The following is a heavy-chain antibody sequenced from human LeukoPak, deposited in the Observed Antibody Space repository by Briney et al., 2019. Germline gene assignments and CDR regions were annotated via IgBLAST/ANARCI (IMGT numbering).Heavy chain of an antibody. D-gene: IGHD3-16*02. CDR2: IYTSGST. CDR3: ARHVYTSRELSGYYMDV. CDR1: GGSISSYY. V-gene: IGHV4-4*07. Sequence: PSETLSLTCTVSGGSISSYYWSWIRQPAGKGLEWIGRIYTSGSTNYNPSLKSRVTMSVDTSKNQFSLKLSSVTAADTAVYYCARHVYTSRELSGYYMDVWGKGTTVTVSS. J-gene: IGHJ6*03.